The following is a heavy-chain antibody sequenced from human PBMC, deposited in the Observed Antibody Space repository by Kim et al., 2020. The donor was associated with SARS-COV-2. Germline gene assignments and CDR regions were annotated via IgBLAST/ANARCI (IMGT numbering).Heavy chain of an antibody. Sequence: ASVKVSCKASGYTFTSYGISWVRQAPGQGLEWMGWISAYNGNTNYAQKLQGRVTMTTDTSTSTAYMELRSLRSDDTAVYYCASLNPEGSSGYYYDRSGFTLDGMDVWGQGTTVTVSS. CDR3: ASLNPEGSSGYYYDRSGFTLDGMDV. D-gene: IGHD3-22*01. CDR2: ISAYNGNT. CDR1: GYTFTSYG. V-gene: IGHV1-18*01. J-gene: IGHJ6*02.